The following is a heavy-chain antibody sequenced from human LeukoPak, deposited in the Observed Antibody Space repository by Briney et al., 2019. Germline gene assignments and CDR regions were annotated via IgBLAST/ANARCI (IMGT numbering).Heavy chain of an antibody. CDR2: INPSGGST. Sequence: GASVKVSCKAPGYTFTSYYMHWVRQAPGQGLEWMGIINPSGGSTSYAQKFQGRVTMTRDMSTSTVYMELSSLRSEDTAVYYCARASKGIAAAGTLDYWGQGTLVTVSS. CDR1: GYTFTSYY. V-gene: IGHV1-46*01. J-gene: IGHJ4*02. D-gene: IGHD6-13*01. CDR3: ARASKGIAAAGTLDY.